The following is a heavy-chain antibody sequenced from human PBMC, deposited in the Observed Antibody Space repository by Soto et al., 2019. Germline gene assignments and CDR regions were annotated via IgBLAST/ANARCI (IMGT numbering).Heavy chain of an antibody. CDR1: GGSISSSSYY. CDR2: ISYSGSN. J-gene: IGHJ6*02. Sequence: SETLSLTCTVSGGSISSSSYYWGWIRQPPGKGLEWIGSISYSGSNYYNPSLKCRVTMSVDTSKNQFSLKLSSVTAADTAVYYCARLHGYCISTSCYGYYGMDVWGQGTTVTVSS. CDR3: ARLHGYCISTSCYGYYGMDV. V-gene: IGHV4-39*01. D-gene: IGHD2-2*01.